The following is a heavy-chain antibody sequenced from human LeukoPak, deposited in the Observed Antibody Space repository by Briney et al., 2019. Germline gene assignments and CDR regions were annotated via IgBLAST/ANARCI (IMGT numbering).Heavy chain of an antibody. Sequence: GGSLRLSCAASGFTVSSNYMSWVRQAPGKGLEWVSVIYSGGSTYYADSVKGRFTISRDNSKNTLYLQMNSLRAEDTAVYYCARDIPTVARGWYFDLWGRGTLVTVSS. CDR3: ARDIPTVARGWYFDL. D-gene: IGHD4-23*01. CDR1: GFTVSSNY. V-gene: IGHV3-66*01. J-gene: IGHJ2*01. CDR2: IYSGGST.